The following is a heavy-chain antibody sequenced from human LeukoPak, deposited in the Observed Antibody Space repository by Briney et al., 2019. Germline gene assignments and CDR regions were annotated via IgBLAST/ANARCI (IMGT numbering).Heavy chain of an antibody. CDR2: IWYDGSNK. D-gene: IGHD5-24*01. Sequence: GGSLRLSCAASGFTFSSYGMHWVRQAPGKGLEWVAVIWYDGSNKYYADSVKGRSTISRDNSKNTLYLQMNSLRAEDTAVYYCARDCEVLGDLATIPPGFDYWGQGTLVTVSS. CDR3: ARDCEVLGDLATIPPGFDY. CDR1: GFTFSSYG. V-gene: IGHV3-33*01. J-gene: IGHJ4*02.